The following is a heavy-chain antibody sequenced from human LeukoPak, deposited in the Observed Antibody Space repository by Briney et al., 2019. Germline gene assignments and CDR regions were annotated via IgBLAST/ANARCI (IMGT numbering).Heavy chain of an antibody. V-gene: IGHV4-34*01. CDR1: GGSFSGYY. Sequence: PSETLSLTCAVYGGSFSGYYWSWIRQPPGKGLEWIGEINHSGSTYYNPSLKSRGTISVDTSKNQFSLKLSSVTAADTAVYYCARGYCSSTSCYYSWFDPWGQGTLVTVSS. CDR2: INHSGST. J-gene: IGHJ5*02. D-gene: IGHD2-2*01. CDR3: ARGYCSSTSCYYSWFDP.